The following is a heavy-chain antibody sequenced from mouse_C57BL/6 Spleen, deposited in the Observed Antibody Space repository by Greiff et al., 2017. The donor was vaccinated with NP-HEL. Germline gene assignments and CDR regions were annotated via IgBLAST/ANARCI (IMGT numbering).Heavy chain of an antibody. CDR2: IHPSDSDT. Sequence: VQLQQPGAELVKPGASVKVSCKASGYTFTSYWMHWVKQRPGQGLEWIGRIHPSDSDTNYNQKFKCKATLTVDKSSSTAYMQLSSLTSEDSAGYYCEIINDDDWDFDVWGTGTTVTVSS. V-gene: IGHV1-74*01. CDR3: EIINDDDWDFDV. D-gene: IGHD2-4*01. J-gene: IGHJ1*03. CDR1: GYTFTSYW.